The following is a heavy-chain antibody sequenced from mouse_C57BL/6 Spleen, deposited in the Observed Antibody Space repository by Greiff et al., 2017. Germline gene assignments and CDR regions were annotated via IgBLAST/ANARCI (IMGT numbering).Heavy chain of an antibody. D-gene: IGHD2-4*01. CDR1: GYTFTSYG. V-gene: IGHV1-81*01. Sequence: QVQLKQSGAELARPGASVKLSCKASGYTFTSYGISWVKQRTGQGLEWIGEIYPRSGNTYYNEKFKGKATLTADKSSSTAYMELRSLTSEDSAVYFCARGDYDAAMDYWGQGTSVTVSS. CDR2: IYPRSGNT. CDR3: ARGDYDAAMDY. J-gene: IGHJ4*01.